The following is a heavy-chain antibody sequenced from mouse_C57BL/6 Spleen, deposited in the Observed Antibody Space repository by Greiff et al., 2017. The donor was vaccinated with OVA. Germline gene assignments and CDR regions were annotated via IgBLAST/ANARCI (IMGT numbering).Heavy chain of an antibody. V-gene: IGHV1-42*01. Sequence: VQLQQSGPELVKPGASVKISCKASGYSFTGYYMNWVKQSPEKSLEWIGEINPSTGGTTYNQKFKAKATLTVDKSSSTAYMQLKSLTSEDSAVYYCAMSSSAWFAYWGQGTLVTVSA. CDR3: AMSSSAWFAY. D-gene: IGHD1-1*01. J-gene: IGHJ3*01. CDR1: GYSFTGYY. CDR2: INPSTGGT.